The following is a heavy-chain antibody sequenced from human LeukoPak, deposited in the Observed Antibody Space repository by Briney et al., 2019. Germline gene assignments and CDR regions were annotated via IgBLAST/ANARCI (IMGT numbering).Heavy chain of an antibody. D-gene: IGHD3-10*01. V-gene: IGHV1-18*01. CDR1: GYTFTSYG. Sequence: ASVKGSCKASGYTFTSYGISWVRQAPGQGLEWMGWISAYNGNTNYAQKLQGRVTMTTDTSTSTAYIELRSLRSDDTAVYYRAREQCMVRGVSYYYMDVWGKGNTVTVSS. J-gene: IGHJ6*03. CDR3: AREQCMVRGVSYYYMDV. CDR2: ISAYNGNT.